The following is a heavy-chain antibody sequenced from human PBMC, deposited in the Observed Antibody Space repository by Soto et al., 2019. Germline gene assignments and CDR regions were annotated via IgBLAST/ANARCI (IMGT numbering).Heavy chain of an antibody. CDR3: ARGTLLLFGELLNY. Sequence: QVQLVESGGGVVQPGRSLRLSCAASGFTFSSYAMHWVRQAPGTGLEWVAVISYDGSNKYYADSVKGRFTISRDNSKNTLYLQMNSLRAEDTAVYYCARGTLLLFGELLNYWGQGTLVTVSS. CDR1: GFTFSSYA. CDR2: ISYDGSNK. V-gene: IGHV3-30-3*01. J-gene: IGHJ4*02. D-gene: IGHD3-10*01.